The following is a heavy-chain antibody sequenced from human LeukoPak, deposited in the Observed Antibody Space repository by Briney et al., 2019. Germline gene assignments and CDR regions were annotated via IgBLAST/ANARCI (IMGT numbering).Heavy chain of an antibody. V-gene: IGHV1-69*13. CDR1: GGTFSSYA. D-gene: IGHD2-21*02. J-gene: IGHJ4*02. CDR2: IIPIFGTA. Sequence: SVKVSCKASGGTFSSYAISWVRQAPGQGLEWMGGIIPIFGTANYAQKFQGRVTITADESTSTAYMELSGLRSEDTAVYYCASNPTSGQYCGGDCYFDYWGQGTLVTVSS. CDR3: ASNPTSGQYCGGDCYFDY.